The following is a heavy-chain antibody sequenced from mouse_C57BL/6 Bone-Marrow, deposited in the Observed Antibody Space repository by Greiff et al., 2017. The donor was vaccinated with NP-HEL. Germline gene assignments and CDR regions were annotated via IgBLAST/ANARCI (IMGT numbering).Heavy chain of an antibody. CDR3: ARYSGSNYVRWYFDV. J-gene: IGHJ1*03. CDR2: IDPNSGGT. CDR1: GYTFTSYW. D-gene: IGHD2-5*01. V-gene: IGHV1-72*01. Sequence: QVQLQQPGAELVKPGASVKLSCKASGYTFTSYWMHWVKQRPGRGLEWIGRIDPNSGGTKYNEKFKSKATLTVDKPSSTAYMQLSSLTSEDSAVHYCARYSGSNYVRWYFDVWGTGTTVTVSS.